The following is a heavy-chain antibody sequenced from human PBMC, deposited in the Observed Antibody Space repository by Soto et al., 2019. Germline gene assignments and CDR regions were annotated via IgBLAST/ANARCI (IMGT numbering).Heavy chain of an antibody. CDR2: ISGSGDNT. D-gene: IGHD2-21*01. CDR1: GFTFSDYA. J-gene: IGHJ4*02. V-gene: IGHV3-23*01. CDR3: AKGLIRLGIAGDY. Sequence: EVQLLESGGGLVQPGGSLRLSCAASGFTFSDYAMTWVRQAPGKGLEWVSTISGSGDNTYYADSVKGRFTISRDTSKNTLYVQMTNLRAEDTAVYYCAKGLIRLGIAGDYWGQGTLVTVSS.